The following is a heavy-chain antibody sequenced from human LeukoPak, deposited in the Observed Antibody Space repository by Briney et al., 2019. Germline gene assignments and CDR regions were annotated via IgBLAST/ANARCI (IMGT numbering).Heavy chain of an antibody. Sequence: ASVKVSCRASGYTFTSYGISWVRQAPGQGLEWMGWISAYNGNTNYAQKLQGRVTMTTDTSTSTAYMELRSLRSDDTAVYYCARGPGGVYSSSWYDQDYYFDYWGQGILVTVSS. CDR3: ARGPGGVYSSSWYDQDYYFDY. V-gene: IGHV1-18*01. CDR1: GYTFTSYG. D-gene: IGHD6-13*01. J-gene: IGHJ4*02. CDR2: ISAYNGNT.